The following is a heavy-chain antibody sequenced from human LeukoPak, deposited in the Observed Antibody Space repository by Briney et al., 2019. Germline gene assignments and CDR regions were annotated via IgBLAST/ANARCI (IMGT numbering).Heavy chain of an antibody. D-gene: IGHD6-13*01. J-gene: IGHJ4*02. CDR2: IYYSGST. V-gene: IGHV4-59*01. CDR1: GGSISRYY. CDR3: AREVAAAGSFDY. Sequence: SETLSLTCTVSGGSISRYYWSWIRQPPGKGLEWIGYIYYSGSTNYNPSLKSRVTISVDTSKNQFSLKLSSVTAADTAVYYCAREVAAAGSFDYWGQGTLVTVSS.